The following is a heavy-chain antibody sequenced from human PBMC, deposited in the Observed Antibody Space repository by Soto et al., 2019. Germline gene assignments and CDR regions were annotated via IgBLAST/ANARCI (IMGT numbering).Heavy chain of an antibody. CDR1: GYTFTGYY. D-gene: IGHD3-3*01. CDR3: ARDPTRSYYDFWSGYRGMDV. Sequence: GASVKVSCKASGYTFTGYYMHWVRQAPGQGLEWMGWINPNSGGTNYAQKFQGRVTMTRDTSISTAYMELSRLRSDDTAVYYCARDPTRSYYDFWSGYRGMDVWGQGTTVTVSS. J-gene: IGHJ6*02. CDR2: INPNSGGT. V-gene: IGHV1-2*02.